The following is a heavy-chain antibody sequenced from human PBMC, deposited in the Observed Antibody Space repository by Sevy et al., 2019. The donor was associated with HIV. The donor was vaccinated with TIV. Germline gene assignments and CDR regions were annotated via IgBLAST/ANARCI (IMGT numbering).Heavy chain of an antibody. Sequence: GGSLRLSCAASGFTFSSYWMHWVRQAPGKGLVWVSSINGEGSSTTYADSVKGRLTITRDNAKNTLYLQMNRLRAADTAVYYCAGARGLTGTTGFDSWGQGTLVTVSS. D-gene: IGHD1-20*01. CDR1: GFTFSSYW. V-gene: IGHV3-74*01. CDR2: INGEGSST. J-gene: IGHJ4*02. CDR3: AGARGLTGTTGFDS.